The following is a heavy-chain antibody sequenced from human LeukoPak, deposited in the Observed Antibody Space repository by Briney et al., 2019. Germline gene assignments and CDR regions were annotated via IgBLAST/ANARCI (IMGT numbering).Heavy chain of an antibody. Sequence: ASVKVSCKASGGTFSSYAISWVRQAPGQGLEWMGGIIPTFGTANYAQKFQGRVTITADESTSTAYMELSSLRSEDTAVYYCAKSIVGATKAAIGWDYWGQGTLVTVSS. CDR1: GGTFSSYA. V-gene: IGHV1-69*13. CDR3: AKSIVGATKAAIGWDY. J-gene: IGHJ4*02. CDR2: IIPTFGTA. D-gene: IGHD1-26*01.